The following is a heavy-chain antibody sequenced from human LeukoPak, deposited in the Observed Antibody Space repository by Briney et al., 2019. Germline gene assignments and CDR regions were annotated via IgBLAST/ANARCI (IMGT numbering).Heavy chain of an antibody. CDR3: ARNTMIVVVPTDYYGMDV. Sequence: ASVKVSCKVSGYTLTELSMHWVRQAPGQGLEWMGWINPNSGGTNYAQKFQGRVTMTRDTSISTAYMELSRLRSDDTAVYYCARNTMIVVVPTDYYGMDVWGQGTTVTVSS. D-gene: IGHD3-22*01. V-gene: IGHV1-2*02. J-gene: IGHJ6*02. CDR1: GYTLTELS. CDR2: INPNSGGT.